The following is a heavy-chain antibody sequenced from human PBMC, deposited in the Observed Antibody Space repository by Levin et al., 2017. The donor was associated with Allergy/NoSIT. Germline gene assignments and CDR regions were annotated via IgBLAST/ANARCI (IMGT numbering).Heavy chain of an antibody. Sequence: SETLSLTCAVSGGSISSSNWWSWVRQPPGKGLEWIGEIYHSGSTNYNPSLKSRVTISVDKSKNQFSLKLSSVTAADTAVYYCASALDYGDYGNDAFDIWGQGTMVTVSS. CDR3: ASALDYGDYGNDAFDI. V-gene: IGHV4-4*02. CDR1: GGSISSSNW. D-gene: IGHD4-17*01. CDR2: IYHSGST. J-gene: IGHJ3*02.